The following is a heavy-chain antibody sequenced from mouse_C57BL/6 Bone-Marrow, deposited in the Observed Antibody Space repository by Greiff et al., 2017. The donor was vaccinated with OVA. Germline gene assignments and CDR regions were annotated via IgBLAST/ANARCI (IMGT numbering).Heavy chain of an antibody. V-gene: IGHV1-66*01. D-gene: IGHD2-5*01. CDR1: GYSFTSYY. CDR3: ARSSNYVFFFDY. CDR2: IYPGSGNT. J-gene: IGHJ2*01. Sequence: VQLQQSGPELVKPGASVKISCKASGYSFTSYYIHWVKQRPGQGLEWIGWIYPGSGNTKYNEKFKGKATLTADTSSSTAYMQLSSLTSEDSAVYYCARSSNYVFFFDYWGQGTTLTVSS.